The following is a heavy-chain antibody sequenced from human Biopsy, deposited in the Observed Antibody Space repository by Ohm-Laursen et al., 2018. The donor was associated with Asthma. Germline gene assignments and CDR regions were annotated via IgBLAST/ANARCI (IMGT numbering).Heavy chain of an antibody. J-gene: IGHJ6*02. Sequence: PSETLSLTCTVSYGSITSGGYYWTWIRQPPGKGLEWIGYISHSGSTYFNPSLKSRVTISLDRTKSQFSLKLSSVTAADTALYYYARAQAAQYYYGMDVWGQGTTVIVSS. D-gene: IGHD6-6*01. V-gene: IGHV4-30-2*01. CDR3: ARAQAAQYYYGMDV. CDR1: YGSITSGGYY. CDR2: ISHSGST.